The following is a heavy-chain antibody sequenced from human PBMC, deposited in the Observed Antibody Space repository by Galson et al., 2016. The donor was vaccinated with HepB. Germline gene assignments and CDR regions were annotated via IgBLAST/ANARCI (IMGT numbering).Heavy chain of an antibody. D-gene: IGHD3-10*01. CDR2: IFSNNER. V-gene: IGHV2-26*01. CDR1: GFSLRNARMG. J-gene: IGHJ6*02. Sequence: PALVKPTQTLTLTCTVSGFSLRNARMGVSWIRQPPGKALEWLAHIFSNNERSYNSSLKSRLTISEDTSTSQVVLTMTNLDPVDTGTYYCARIVAGVRGRVTYYYNGIDVWGQGTTVTVSS. CDR3: ARIVAGVRGRVTYYYNGIDV.